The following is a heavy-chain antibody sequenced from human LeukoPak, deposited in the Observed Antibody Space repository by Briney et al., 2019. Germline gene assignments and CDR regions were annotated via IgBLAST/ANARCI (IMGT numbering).Heavy chain of an antibody. CDR2: INNDGSRT. J-gene: IGHJ3*02. V-gene: IGHV3-74*01. D-gene: IGHD3-10*01. CDR3: ARGRSITLLRGVAMSDGFDI. CDR1: GFTFSSYW. Sequence: GGSLRLSCAASGFTFSSYWMHRVRQAPGKGLVWASHINNDGSRTTYAVSVKGRFTISRDNAKNLLFLQMNGLRAEDTAVYYCARGRSITLLRGVAMSDGFDIWGQGAMVAVSS.